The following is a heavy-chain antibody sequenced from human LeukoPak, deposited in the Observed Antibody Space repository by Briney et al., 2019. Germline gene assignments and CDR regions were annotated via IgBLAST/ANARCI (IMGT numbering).Heavy chain of an antibody. Sequence: GGSLRLSCAASGFTFSSYSMNWVRQAPGKGLEWVSSISSSSSYTYYADSVKGRFTISRDNAKNSLYLQMNSLRAEDTAVYYCASSHGAGGLRTPRFYYFDYWGQGTLVTVSS. CDR1: GFTFSSYS. CDR2: ISSSSSYT. CDR3: ASSHGAGGLRTPRFYYFDY. D-gene: IGHD4-17*01. J-gene: IGHJ4*02. V-gene: IGHV3-21*01.